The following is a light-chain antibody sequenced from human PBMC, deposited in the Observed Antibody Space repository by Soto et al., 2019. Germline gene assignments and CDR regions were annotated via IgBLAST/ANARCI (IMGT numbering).Light chain of an antibody. CDR3: SSYTGTTVI. V-gene: IGLV2-8*01. CDR2: DVT. J-gene: IGLJ2*01. Sequence: QSALTQPPSASGSPGQSVTISYAGTLSDVGGQNSVSWYRQDPGKAPQLIVYDVTQRPSGVPDRFSGSRSGSTASLTVSGLQAEDEANYYCSSYTGTTVIFGGGTKVTVL. CDR1: LSDVGGQNS.